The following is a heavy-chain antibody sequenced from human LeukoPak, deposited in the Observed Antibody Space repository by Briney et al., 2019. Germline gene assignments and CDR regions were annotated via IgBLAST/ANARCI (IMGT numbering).Heavy chain of an antibody. CDR3: ARDRTGYCSGGSCYTAQGFDP. D-gene: IGHD2-15*01. CDR2: INYSGST. Sequence: SSETLSLTCTVSGGSISSYYWSWIRQPPGKGLEWIGYINYSGSTKYNPSLKSRVTISVDTSKNQFSLKLSSVTAADTAVYYCARDRTGYCSGGSCYTAQGFDPWGQGTLVTVSS. CDR1: GGSISSYY. V-gene: IGHV4-59*01. J-gene: IGHJ5*02.